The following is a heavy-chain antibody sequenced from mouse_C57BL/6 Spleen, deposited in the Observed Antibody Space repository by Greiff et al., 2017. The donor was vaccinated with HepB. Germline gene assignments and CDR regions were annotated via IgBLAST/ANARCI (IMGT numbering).Heavy chain of an antibody. V-gene: IGHV1-63*01. J-gene: IGHJ2*01. Sequence: VQLQQSGAELVRPGTSVKMSCKASGYTFTNYWIGWAKQRPGHGLEWIGDIYPGGGYTNYNEKFKGKATLTADKSSSTAYMQFSSLTSEDSAIYYCARSTNYYGSSWDYWGQGTTLTVSS. CDR3: ARSTNYYGSSWDY. CDR1: GYTFTNYW. D-gene: IGHD1-1*01. CDR2: IYPGGGYT.